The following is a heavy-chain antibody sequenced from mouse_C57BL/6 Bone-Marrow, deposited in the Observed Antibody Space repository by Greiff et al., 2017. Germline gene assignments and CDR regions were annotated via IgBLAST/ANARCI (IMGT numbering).Heavy chain of an antibody. D-gene: IGHD3-3*01. V-gene: IGHV1-26*01. CDR3: AREGRGVYWYFDV. CDR2: INPNNGGT. J-gene: IGHJ1*03. Sequence: VQLQQSGPELVKPGASVKISCKASGYTFTDYYMNWVKQSHGKSLEWIGDINPNNGGTSYNQKFKGKATLTVDTSSSTAYMELRSLTSEDSAVYYCAREGRGVYWYFDVWGTGTTVTVSS. CDR1: GYTFTDYY.